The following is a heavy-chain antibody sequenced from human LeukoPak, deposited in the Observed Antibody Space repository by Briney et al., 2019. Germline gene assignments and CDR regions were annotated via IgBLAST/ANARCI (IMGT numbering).Heavy chain of an antibody. CDR3: ARGEWELEGFDY. V-gene: IGHV3-48*02. CDR2: ISSSSRNI. Sequence: QPGGSLRLSCAASGFTFSTYSMNWVRQAPGKWLEWVAYISSSSRNIYHADSVKGRFTISRDNVKNSLYLQMNSLRDEDAAVYYCARGEWELEGFDYWGQGTLVTVSS. CDR1: GFTFSTYS. J-gene: IGHJ4*02. D-gene: IGHD1-26*01.